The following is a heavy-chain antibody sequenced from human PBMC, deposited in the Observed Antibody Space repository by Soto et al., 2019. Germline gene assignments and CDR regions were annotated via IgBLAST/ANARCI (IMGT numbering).Heavy chain of an antibody. CDR1: GGSISSGGYY. D-gene: IGHD3-9*01. Sequence: QVQLQESGPGLVKPSQTLTLTCTVSGGSISSGGYYWSWIRQHPGKGLEWIGYISDSGSPYYNPSLNSRVTISVATSKNHFSLELSAVTAADTAVYYCARTTFYDIFTAYYSLFDYWGQGTLVTVSS. J-gene: IGHJ4*02. CDR2: ISDSGSP. V-gene: IGHV4-31*03. CDR3: ARTTFYDIFTAYYSLFDY.